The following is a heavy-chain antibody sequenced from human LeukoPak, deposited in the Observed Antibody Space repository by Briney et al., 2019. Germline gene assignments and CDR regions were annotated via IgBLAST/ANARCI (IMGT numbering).Heavy chain of an antibody. CDR3: ARDTGRLRGGYYFDY. J-gene: IGHJ4*02. CDR2: IYYSGST. D-gene: IGHD3-3*01. V-gene: IGHV4-39*07. CDR1: GGSISSSSYY. Sequence: SETLSLTCTVSGGSISSSSYYWGWIRQPPGKGLEWIGSIYYSGSTYYNPSLKSRVTISVDTSKNQFSLKLSSVTAADTAVYYCARDTGRLRGGYYFDYWGQGTLVTVSS.